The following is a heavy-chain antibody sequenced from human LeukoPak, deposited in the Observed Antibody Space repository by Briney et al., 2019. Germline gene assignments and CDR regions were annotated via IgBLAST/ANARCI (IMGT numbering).Heavy chain of an antibody. V-gene: IGHV3-23*01. J-gene: IGHJ4*02. CDR2: ISGSGSTT. CDR3: AKLTGDDFWSGYEYYFDY. CDR1: GFTFSSYA. Sequence: GGSLRLSCAASGFTFSSYAMTWVRQAPGKGLEWVSAISGSGSTTYYADSVKGRFTISRDNSKNTLYLQMSSLRAEDTAVYYCAKLTGDDFWSGYEYYFDYWGQGTLVTVSS. D-gene: IGHD3-3*01.